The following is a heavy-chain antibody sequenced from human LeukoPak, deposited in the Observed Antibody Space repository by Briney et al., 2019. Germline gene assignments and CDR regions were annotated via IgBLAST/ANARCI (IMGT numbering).Heavy chain of an antibody. Sequence: SETLSLTCAVYGGSFSGYYWSWIRQPPGKGLEWIGEINHSGSTNYNPSLKSRVTISVDTSNNQISLKLSSVTAADTAIYYCARPSRGGGLSSFDDWGQGTLVTVSS. CDR3: ARPSRGGGLSSFDD. CDR2: INHSGST. D-gene: IGHD2-15*01. J-gene: IGHJ4*02. V-gene: IGHV4-34*01. CDR1: GGSFSGYY.